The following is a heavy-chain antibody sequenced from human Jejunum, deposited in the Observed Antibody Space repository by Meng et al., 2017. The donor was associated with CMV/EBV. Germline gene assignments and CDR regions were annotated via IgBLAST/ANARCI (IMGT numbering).Heavy chain of an antibody. D-gene: IGHD5-12*01. J-gene: IGHJ4*02. V-gene: IGHV3-74*01. Sequence: EVQLVESXGGCVQPGXSLRLSCAASGFTFSSYWMHWVRQAPGKGLVWVSHINGDGSSTSYADSVKGRFTISRDNAKNTLYLQMNSLRAEDTAVYYCARATRAKWPYFDYWGQGTLVTVSS. CDR2: INGDGSST. CDR3: ARATRAKWPYFDY. CDR1: GFTFSSYW.